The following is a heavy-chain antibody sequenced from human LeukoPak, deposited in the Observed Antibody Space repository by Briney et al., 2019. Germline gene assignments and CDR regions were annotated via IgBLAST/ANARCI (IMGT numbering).Heavy chain of an antibody. V-gene: IGHV3-30*04. Sequence: PGGSLRLSCAASGFTFSSYAMHWVRQAPGKGLEWVAVISYDGSNKYYADSVKGRFTISRDNAKNSLSPQMNSLRAEDTAVYYCARVRSDAFDIWGQGTMVTVSS. D-gene: IGHD6-13*01. CDR3: ARVRSDAFDI. J-gene: IGHJ3*02. CDR1: GFTFSSYA. CDR2: ISYDGSNK.